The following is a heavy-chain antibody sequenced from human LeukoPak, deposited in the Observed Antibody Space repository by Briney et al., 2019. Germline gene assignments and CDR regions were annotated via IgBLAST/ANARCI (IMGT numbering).Heavy chain of an antibody. D-gene: IGHD6-19*01. CDR2: ISAYNGNT. V-gene: IGHV1-18*01. CDR1: GYTFTSYG. Sequence: GASVKVSCKASGYTFTSYGISWVRQAPGQGLEWMGWISAYNGNTNYAQKLQGRVTMTTDTSTSTAYMELRSLRSDDTAVYYRARDSGSGWWGSPYYFDYWGQGTLVTVSS. J-gene: IGHJ4*02. CDR3: ARDSGSGWWGSPYYFDY.